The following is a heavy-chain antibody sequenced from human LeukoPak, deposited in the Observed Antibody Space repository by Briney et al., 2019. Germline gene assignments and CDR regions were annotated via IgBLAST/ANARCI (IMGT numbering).Heavy chain of an antibody. J-gene: IGHJ2*01. D-gene: IGHD3-10*01. CDR3: GSPNSNPSLKSRVTISVDTSKNQFSLKLSSVTAADTAVYYCARLVWWPAAMDGWYFDL. CDR2: IYYSGST. CDR1: GGSISSYY. V-gene: IGHV4-59*01. Sequence: SETLSLTCTVSGGSISSYYWSWIRQPPGKGLEWIRYIYYSGSTNYNPSLKRGVTISVDTSKKQFSLKLSPVTAAGACVYYCGSPNSNPSLKSRVTISVDTSKNQFSLKLSSVTAADTAVYYCARLVWWPAAMDGWYFDLWGRGTLVTVSS.